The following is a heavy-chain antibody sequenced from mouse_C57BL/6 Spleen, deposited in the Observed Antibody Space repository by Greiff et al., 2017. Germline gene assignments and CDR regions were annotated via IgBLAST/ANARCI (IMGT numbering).Heavy chain of an antibody. J-gene: IGHJ3*01. CDR2: IDPETGGT. V-gene: IGHV1-15*01. CDR1: GYTFTDYE. CDR3: TRSYDEHWFAY. Sequence: QVQLQQSGAELVRPGASVTLSCKASGYTFTDYEMHWVKQTPVHGLEWIGAIDPETGGTAYNQKFKGKAILTADKSSSTAYLELRSLTSEDSAVYYCTRSYDEHWFAYWGQGTLVTVSA. D-gene: IGHD2-12*01.